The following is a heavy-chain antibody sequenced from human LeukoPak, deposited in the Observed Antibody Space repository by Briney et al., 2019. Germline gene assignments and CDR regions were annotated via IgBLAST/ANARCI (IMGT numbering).Heavy chain of an antibody. D-gene: IGHD3-9*01. J-gene: IGHJ4*02. CDR2: IVVGSGNT. CDR1: GFTFTSSA. Sequence: ASVKVSCKASGFTFTSSAMQWVRQARGQRLEWIGWIVVGSGNTNYAQELQERVTITRDMSTSTAYMELSSLRSEDTAVYYCAAAIDILTGYPFDYWGQGTLVTVSS. V-gene: IGHV1-58*02. CDR3: AAAIDILTGYPFDY.